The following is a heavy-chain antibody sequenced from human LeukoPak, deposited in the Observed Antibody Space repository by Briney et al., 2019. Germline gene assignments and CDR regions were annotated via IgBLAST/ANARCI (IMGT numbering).Heavy chain of an antibody. D-gene: IGHD5-18*01. CDR1: GYSFTNYY. J-gene: IGHJ4*02. CDR3: ARDQDSIGYGENLH. CDR2: INPSGGGT. V-gene: IGHV1-46*01. Sequence: GASVKVSCKASGYSFTNYYIHWVRQAPGQGLEWMGRINPSGGGTSYAQKFQGRVTMTRDMSTSTVYMELSSLRSEDTAVYYCARDQDSIGYGENLHWGQGILVTVSS.